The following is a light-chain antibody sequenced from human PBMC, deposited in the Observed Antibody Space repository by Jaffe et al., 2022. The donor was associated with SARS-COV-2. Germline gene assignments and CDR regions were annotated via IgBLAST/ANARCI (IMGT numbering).Light chain of an antibody. CDR2: QDT. CDR1: KLGDKY. J-gene: IGLJ2*01. Sequence: SYELTQPPSVSVSPGQTASITCSGDKLGDKYVCWYQQKPGQSPVLVIYQDTKRPLGIPERFSGSNSGNTATLTISGTQAMDEADYYCQAWDTSSSWGVAFGGGTKLTAL. V-gene: IGLV3-1*01. CDR3: QAWDTSSSWGVA.